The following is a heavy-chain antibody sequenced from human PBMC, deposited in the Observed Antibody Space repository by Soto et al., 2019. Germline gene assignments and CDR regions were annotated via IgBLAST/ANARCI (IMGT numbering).Heavy chain of an antibody. CDR2: IKEDGSEK. J-gene: IGHJ4*02. Sequence: GGSLRLSCAASGFTFSRYWLTWVRQAPGKGLEWVANIKEDGSEKYYVDSVKGRFTTSRDNAKNSLYLQMNSLRAEDTAVYYCARIVSGRDYGDSIDYWGQGTRVTVSS. CDR3: ARIVSGRDYGDSIDY. V-gene: IGHV3-7*03. CDR1: GFTFSRYW. D-gene: IGHD4-17*01.